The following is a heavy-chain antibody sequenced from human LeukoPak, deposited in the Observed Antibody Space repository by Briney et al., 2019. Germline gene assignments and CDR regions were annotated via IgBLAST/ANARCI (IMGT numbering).Heavy chain of an antibody. J-gene: IGHJ4*02. V-gene: IGHV1-18*01. Sequence: GASVKVSCKASGYTFTSYGISWVRQAPGQGLEWMGWISAYNGNTNYAQKLQGRVTVTTDTSTSTAYMELRSLRSDDTAVYYCARGRDSGYDLGLYYWGQGTLVTVSS. CDR2: ISAYNGNT. CDR1: GYTFTSYG. CDR3: ARGRDSGYDLGLYY. D-gene: IGHD5-12*01.